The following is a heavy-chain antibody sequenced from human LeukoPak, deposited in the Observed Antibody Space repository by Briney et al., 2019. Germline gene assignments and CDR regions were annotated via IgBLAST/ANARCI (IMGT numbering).Heavy chain of an antibody. CDR3: ARAVYVNYYGSGSYWNY. CDR2: INHSGST. V-gene: IGHV4-34*01. CDR1: GGSFSGFY. Sequence: PSETLSLTCAVYGGSFSGFYWSWIRQPPGKGLEWIGEINHSGSTNYNPSLKSRVTMSVDTSKKQFSLKLSSVTAADTAVYYCARAVYVNYYGSGSYWNYWGQGTLVTVSS. J-gene: IGHJ4*02. D-gene: IGHD3-10*01.